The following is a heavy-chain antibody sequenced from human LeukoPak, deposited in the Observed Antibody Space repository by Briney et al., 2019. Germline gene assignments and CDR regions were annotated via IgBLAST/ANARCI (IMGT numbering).Heavy chain of an antibody. CDR2: MNPDGSEI. CDR1: GFTFSRFW. D-gene: IGHD3-10*01. V-gene: IGHV3-7*01. CDR3: ARGFGRFGHRFGY. J-gene: IGHJ4*02. Sequence: PGGSLRLSCATSGFTFSRFWMSWVRQAPGKGLEWVANMNPDGSEIYYVDSVKGRFTISRDNAKNSLFLQMNGLRVEDTAVYYCARGFGRFGHRFGYLGQGTLVTVSS.